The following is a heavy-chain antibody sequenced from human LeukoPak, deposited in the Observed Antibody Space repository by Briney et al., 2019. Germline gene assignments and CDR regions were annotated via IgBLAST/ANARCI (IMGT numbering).Heavy chain of an antibody. D-gene: IGHD6-19*01. CDR2: IYPGDSDA. V-gene: IGHV5-51*01. CDR1: GYSFTSYW. Sequence: GESLKISCKGSGYSFTSYWIGWVRQMPGKGLKWMGIIYPGDSDARYSPSFQGQVTISADKSISTAYLQWSSLKASDTAMYYCARNSYSSGWHFDYWGQGTLVTVSS. J-gene: IGHJ4*02. CDR3: ARNSYSSGWHFDY.